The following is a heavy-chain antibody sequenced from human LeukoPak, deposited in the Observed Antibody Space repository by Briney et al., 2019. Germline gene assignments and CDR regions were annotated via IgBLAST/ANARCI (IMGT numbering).Heavy chain of an antibody. Sequence: SETLSLTCTVSGGSISSSSYYWGWIRQPPGKGLEWIGSIYYSGSTNYNPSLKGRVTMSVDTSKNQFSLKLSSVTAADTAVYYCARVTGYRIEDYFDYWGQGTLVTVSS. CDR3: ARVTGYRIEDYFDY. V-gene: IGHV4-39*07. CDR1: GGSISSSSYY. J-gene: IGHJ4*02. CDR2: IYYSGST. D-gene: IGHD6-13*01.